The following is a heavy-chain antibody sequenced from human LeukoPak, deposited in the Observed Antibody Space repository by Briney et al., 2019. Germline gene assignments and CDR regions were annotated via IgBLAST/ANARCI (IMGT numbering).Heavy chain of an antibody. V-gene: IGHV1-46*01. CDR2: INPSGGST. CDR3: ARDRYCSGGSCYSESDYYGMDV. J-gene: IGHJ6*02. CDR1: GYTFTSYY. Sequence: GASVKVSCKASGYTFTSYYMHWVRQAPGQGLEWMGIINPSGGSTSYAQKFQGRVTMTRDTSTCTVYMELSSLRSEDTAVYYCARDRYCSGGSCYSESDYYGMDVWGQGTTVTVSS. D-gene: IGHD2-15*01.